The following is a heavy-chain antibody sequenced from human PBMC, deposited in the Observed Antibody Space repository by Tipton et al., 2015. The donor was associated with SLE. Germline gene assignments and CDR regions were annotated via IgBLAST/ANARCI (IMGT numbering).Heavy chain of an antibody. J-gene: IGHJ4*02. CDR1: GGSISSSNW. CDR3: ARGGEQWLFDY. Sequence: TLSLTCAVSGGSISSSNWWSWVRQPPGKGLEWIGEINHSGSTNYNPSLKSRVTISVDTSKNQFSLKLSSVTAADTAVYYCARGGEQWLFDYWGQGTLVTVSS. V-gene: IGHV4-4*02. D-gene: IGHD6-19*01. CDR2: INHSGST.